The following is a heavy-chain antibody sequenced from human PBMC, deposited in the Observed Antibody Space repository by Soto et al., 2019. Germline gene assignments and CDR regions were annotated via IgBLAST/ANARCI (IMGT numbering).Heavy chain of an antibody. Sequence: EVQLVESGGGLVKPGGSLRLSCAASGFTFSSYSMNWVRQAPGKGLEWVSSISSSSSYIYYADSVKGRFTISRDNAKNSLYLQMNSLRAEDTAVYYCARDPHYYDSSGYYNRPPNYFDYWGQGTLVTVSS. V-gene: IGHV3-21*01. D-gene: IGHD3-22*01. CDR2: ISSSSSYI. CDR3: ARDPHYYDSSGYYNRPPNYFDY. J-gene: IGHJ4*02. CDR1: GFTFSSYS.